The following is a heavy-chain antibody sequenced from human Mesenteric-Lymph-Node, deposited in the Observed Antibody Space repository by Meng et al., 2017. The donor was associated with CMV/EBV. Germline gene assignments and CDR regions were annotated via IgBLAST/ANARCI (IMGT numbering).Heavy chain of an antibody. CDR2: IYRSGST. V-gene: IGHV4-38-2*02. J-gene: IGHJ4*02. CDR3: VRNPYTSSFDY. CDR1: GYSISSGYY. D-gene: IGHD2-2*02. Sequence: SETLSLTCTVSGYSISSGYYWGWIRQPPGKGLEWIGSIYRSGSTYYNPSLRSRVAVSLTTSNNQFSLKLTSLTAADTALYYCVRNPYTSSFDYWGQGILVTVSS.